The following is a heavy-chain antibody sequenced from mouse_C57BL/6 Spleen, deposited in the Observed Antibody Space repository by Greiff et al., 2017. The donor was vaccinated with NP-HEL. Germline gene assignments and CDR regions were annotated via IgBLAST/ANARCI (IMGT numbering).Heavy chain of an antibody. CDR1: GFTISDYG. CDR2: ISSGRSTI. D-gene: IGHD3-3*01. J-gene: IGHJ4*01. Sequence: EVQLVESGGGLVKPGGSLKLSCAASGFTISDYGLHWVRQAPEKGLEWVAYISSGRSTIYYAATVNGRFTISRDNAKNTLFLQITSLRSEDTARYYCARGEGTWYAMDYWGQGPSVTVAS. CDR3: ARGEGTWYAMDY. V-gene: IGHV5-17*01.